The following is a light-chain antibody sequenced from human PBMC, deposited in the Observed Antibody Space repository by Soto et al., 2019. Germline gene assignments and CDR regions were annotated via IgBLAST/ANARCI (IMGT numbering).Light chain of an antibody. V-gene: IGKV3-20*01. CDR1: QSVSRNY. CDR2: DAS. J-gene: IGKJ4*01. Sequence: EIVLTQSPGTLSLSPGESATLSCRASQSVSRNYLAWYQQKPGQAPRLLIYDASSRATGIPDRFSGSGSETGFTLTISRLEAEDFALYHCQQYAKSPLTFGGGTKLEIK. CDR3: QQYAKSPLT.